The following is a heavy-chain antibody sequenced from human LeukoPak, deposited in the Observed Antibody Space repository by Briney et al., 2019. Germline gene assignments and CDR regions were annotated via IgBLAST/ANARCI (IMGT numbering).Heavy chain of an antibody. CDR3: ARPLQSGWYYFDY. V-gene: IGHV4-34*01. Sequence: SETLSLTCAVYGGSFSNYYWSWIRQPPGKGLEWIGEINHSESTNYNPSLKSRVTISIDTSKNQFSLKLSSVTAADTAVYYCARPLQSGWYYFDYWGQGTLVTVSS. J-gene: IGHJ4*02. D-gene: IGHD6-19*01. CDR2: INHSEST. CDR1: GGSFSNYY.